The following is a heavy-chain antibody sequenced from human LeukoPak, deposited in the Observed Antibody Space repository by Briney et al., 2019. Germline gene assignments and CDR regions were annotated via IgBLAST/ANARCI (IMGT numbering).Heavy chain of an antibody. V-gene: IGHV4-34*01. CDR3: ARGHRLGIAAAALY. J-gene: IGHJ4*02. D-gene: IGHD6-13*01. Sequence: PSETLSLTCAVYGGSFSGYYWSWIRQPPGKGLEWIGEINHSGSTNYNPPLKSRVTISVDTSKNQFSLKLSSVTAADTAVYYCARGHRLGIAAAALYWGQGTLVTVSS. CDR1: GGSFSGYY. CDR2: INHSGST.